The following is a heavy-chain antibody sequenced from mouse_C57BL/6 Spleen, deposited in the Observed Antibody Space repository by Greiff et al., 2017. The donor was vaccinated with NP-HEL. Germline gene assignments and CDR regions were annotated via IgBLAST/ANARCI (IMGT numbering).Heavy chain of an antibody. CDR3: TMDDYDAWFAY. CDR2: IDPEDGDT. Sequence: VQLKQSGAELVRPGASVKLSCTASGFNIKDYYMHWVKQRPEQGLEWIGRIDPEDGDTEYAPKFQGKATMTADTSSNTAYLQLNSLTSEDTAVYYCTMDDYDAWFAYWGQGTLVTVSA. J-gene: IGHJ3*01. CDR1: GFNIKDYY. V-gene: IGHV14-1*01. D-gene: IGHD2-4*01.